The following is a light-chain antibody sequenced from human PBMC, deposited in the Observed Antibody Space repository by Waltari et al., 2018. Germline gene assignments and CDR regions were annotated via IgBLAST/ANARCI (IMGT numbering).Light chain of an antibody. CDR2: FYS. CDR1: KIGAKI. CDR3: QVWDTSADHLVV. Sequence: SYVLTQPPSVSVAPGKTASITCGGNKIGAKILNWYQQKPGQAPRLLIYFYSDRPSVMPDRFSGSNSGHTATLTSSRVVDGDEAAYYCQVWDTSADHLVVFGGGTNLTVV. V-gene: IGLV3-21*04. J-gene: IGLJ2*01.